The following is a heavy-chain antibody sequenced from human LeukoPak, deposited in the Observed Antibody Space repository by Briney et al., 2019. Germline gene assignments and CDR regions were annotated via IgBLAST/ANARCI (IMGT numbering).Heavy chain of an antibody. Sequence: SVKVSCKTSGGTFPSHTFRWVRQAPGQGLEWMGKITPVINTANYAQTFQGRVSIYADKSTTTVYMDLSGLRPDDTAVYYCARVNLRGSNYNWFDPWGQGTRVTVSS. D-gene: IGHD1-26*01. CDR1: GGTFPSHT. CDR3: ARVNLRGSNYNWFDP. J-gene: IGHJ5*02. CDR2: ITPVINTA. V-gene: IGHV1-69*08.